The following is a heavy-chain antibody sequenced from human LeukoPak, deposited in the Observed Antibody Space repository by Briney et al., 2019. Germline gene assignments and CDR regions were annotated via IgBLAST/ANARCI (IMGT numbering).Heavy chain of an antibody. D-gene: IGHD3-3*01. CDR2: ISGSGGST. CDR1: GFTFSSYA. Sequence: GGSLRLSCAASGFTFSSYAMSWVRQAPGKGLEWVSAISGSGGSTYYADSVKGRFTISRDNYKNTLYLQMNSLRAEDTAVYYCAKRALVFGVVITGYFDYWGQGTLVTVSS. V-gene: IGHV3-23*01. J-gene: IGHJ4*02. CDR3: AKRALVFGVVITGYFDY.